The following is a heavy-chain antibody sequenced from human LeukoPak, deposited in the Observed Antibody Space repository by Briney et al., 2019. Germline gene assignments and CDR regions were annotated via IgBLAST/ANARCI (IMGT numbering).Heavy chain of an antibody. J-gene: IGHJ4*02. Sequence: GGSLRLSCAASGFTSSSYSMNWVRQAPGKGLEWVSSISSSSSYIYYADSVKGRFTISRDNAKNSLYLQMNSLRAEDTAVYYCARAVAYYYDSSGPHYFDYWGQGTLVTVSS. CDR1: GFTSSSYS. CDR3: ARAVAYYYDSSGPHYFDY. V-gene: IGHV3-21*01. CDR2: ISSSSSYI. D-gene: IGHD3-22*01.